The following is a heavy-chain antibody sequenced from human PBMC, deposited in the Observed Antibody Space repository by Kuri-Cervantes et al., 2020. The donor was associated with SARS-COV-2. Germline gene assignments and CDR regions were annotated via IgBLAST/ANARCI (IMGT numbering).Heavy chain of an antibody. V-gene: IGHV1-18*01. D-gene: IGHD2-8*01. CDR1: GYTFTSYG. J-gene: IGHJ5*01. CDR2: ISAYNGNT. CDR3: ASPRGYCPNGVCLREFDS. Sequence: ASVKVSCKASGYTFTSYGISWVRQAPGQGLEWMGWISAYNGNTNYAQKLQGRVTMATDTSTSTAYMELRSLRSDDTAVYYCASPRGYCPNGVCLREFDSWGQGTLVTVSS.